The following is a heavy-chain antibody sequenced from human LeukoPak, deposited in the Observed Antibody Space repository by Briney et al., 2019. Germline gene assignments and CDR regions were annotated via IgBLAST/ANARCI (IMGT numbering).Heavy chain of an antibody. CDR2: MNPNSGST. Sequence: ASVKVSCKASGYTFTSYDINWVRQATGQGLEWMGWMNPNSGSTGYAQKFQGRVTMTRNTSISTAYMELSSLRSEDTAVYYCARGANYGDYFSDYWDQGTLVTVSS. D-gene: IGHD4-17*01. V-gene: IGHV1-8*01. J-gene: IGHJ4*02. CDR1: GYTFTSYD. CDR3: ARGANYGDYFSDY.